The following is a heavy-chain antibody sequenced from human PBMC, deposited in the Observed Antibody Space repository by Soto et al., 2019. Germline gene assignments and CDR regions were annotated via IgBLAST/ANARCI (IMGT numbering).Heavy chain of an antibody. CDR3: ARRGQCSGNRCCVGSDY. CDR2: IYYTGNT. Sequence: QLQLQESGPGLVKPSETLSLTCTVSDDSINSSSYYWGWIRQPPGKGLEWIGSIYYTGNTYHNPPLVSRVIMSVDSSKNQFSLTLSCVTAADTAVYYCARRGQCSGNRCCVGSDYWGPGTLVTVSS. D-gene: IGHD2-15*01. V-gene: IGHV4-39*01. J-gene: IGHJ4*02. CDR1: DDSINSSSYY.